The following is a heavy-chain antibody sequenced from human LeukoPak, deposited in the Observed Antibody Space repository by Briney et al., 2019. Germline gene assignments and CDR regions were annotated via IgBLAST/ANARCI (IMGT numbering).Heavy chain of an antibody. Sequence: GASVKVSCKASGYTFTGYYMHWVRQAPGQGLEWMGRINPNSGGTNYAQKFQGRVTMTRDTSISTAYMELSRLRSDDTAVYYCARVGPVLRFLEFDPWGQGTLVTVSS. V-gene: IGHV1-2*06. CDR2: INPNSGGT. J-gene: IGHJ5*02. CDR3: ARVGPVLRFLEFDP. CDR1: GYTFTGYY. D-gene: IGHD3-3*01.